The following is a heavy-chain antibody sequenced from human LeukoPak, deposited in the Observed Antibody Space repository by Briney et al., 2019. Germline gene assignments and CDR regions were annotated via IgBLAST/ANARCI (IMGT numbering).Heavy chain of an antibody. CDR2: ISSSSSYI. CDR3: ARALYRYYYDSSGPGHILGTDAFDI. J-gene: IGHJ3*02. V-gene: IGHV3-21*01. D-gene: IGHD3-22*01. Sequence: GGSLRLSCAASGFTFSSYSMNWVRQAPGKGLEWVSSISSSSSYIYYADSVKGRFTISRDNAKNSLYLQMNSLRAEDTAVYYCARALYRYYYDSSGPGHILGTDAFDIWGQGTMVTVSS. CDR1: GFTFSSYS.